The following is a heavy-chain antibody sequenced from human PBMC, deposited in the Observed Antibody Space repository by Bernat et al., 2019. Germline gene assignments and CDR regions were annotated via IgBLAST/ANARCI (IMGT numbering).Heavy chain of an antibody. D-gene: IGHD2-21*02. CDR2: IYTLGDT. V-gene: IGHV3-66*01. CDR1: GFSVSREY. Sequence: EVQLVQSGGRLVQPGGSLSLSCAASGFSVSREYMSWVRQVPGKGLEWLSVIYTLGDTYYADSVKTRFTVSRDTSKNTIFLQMNNLSVEDTAVYFCARTLVAVTSVGDAFDLWGQGTMVTVSS. J-gene: IGHJ3*01. CDR3: ARTLVAVTSVGDAFDL.